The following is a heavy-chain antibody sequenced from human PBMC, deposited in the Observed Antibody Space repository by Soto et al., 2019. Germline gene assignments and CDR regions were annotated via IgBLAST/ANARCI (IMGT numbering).Heavy chain of an antibody. D-gene: IGHD3-3*01. Sequence: VQLVQSGAEVKKPGASVKVSCKASGYTFTSYGISWVRQAPGQGLEWMGWISAYNGNTNYAQKLQGRVTMTTDTSTSTAYMELRSLRSDDTAVYYCARDVTIFGVVIIPGIHYYYYYGMDVWGQGTTVTVSS. CDR2: ISAYNGNT. CDR1: GYTFTSYG. V-gene: IGHV1-18*01. CDR3: ARDVTIFGVVIIPGIHYYYYYGMDV. J-gene: IGHJ6*02.